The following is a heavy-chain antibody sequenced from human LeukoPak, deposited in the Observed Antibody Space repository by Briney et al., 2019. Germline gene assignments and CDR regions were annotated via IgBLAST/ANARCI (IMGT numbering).Heavy chain of an antibody. CDR1: GGTFSSYA. D-gene: IGHD2-15*01. J-gene: IGHJ6*03. Sequence: RASVKVSCKASGGTFSSYAISWLRQAPGQGLEWMGRIIPIFGTANYAKKFKGRATIATDESTSTAYMELSSLRSEDTAVYYCAGKNCSGGSGYSGAFRARSGYYMDVWGKGTTVTVSS. V-gene: IGHV1-69*05. CDR3: AGKNCSGGSGYSGAFRARSGYYMDV. CDR2: IIPIFGTA.